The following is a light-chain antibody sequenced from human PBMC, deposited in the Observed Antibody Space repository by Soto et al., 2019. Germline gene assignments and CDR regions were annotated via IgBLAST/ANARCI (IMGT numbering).Light chain of an antibody. CDR1: QSVSSN. V-gene: IGKV3-15*01. Sequence: EIVMTQSPATLSVSPGERATLSCRASQSVSSNLAWYQQKPGQAPRLLIYGASTRATGIPARFSGSGSGTEFTQTISSLQYEDFAVYYCQQYNIWPPITFGHGTKVDIK. CDR2: GAS. CDR3: QQYNIWPPIT. J-gene: IGKJ3*01.